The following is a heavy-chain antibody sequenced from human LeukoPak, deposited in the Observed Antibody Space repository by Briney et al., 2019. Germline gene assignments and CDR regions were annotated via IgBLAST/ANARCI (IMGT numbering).Heavy chain of an antibody. CDR2: IYHSGTT. J-gene: IGHJ3*02. V-gene: IGHV4-38-2*02. CDR3: ARHPPGSRYAFDI. CDR1: GDSITTGYY. Sequence: SETLSLTCSVSGDSITTGYYWTWIRRPPGKGLEWIGSIYHSGTTYYNPSLKSRVTIFVDMSKNQFSLRLNSVTAADTAVYHCARHPPGSRYAFDIWGQGTMVTVSS.